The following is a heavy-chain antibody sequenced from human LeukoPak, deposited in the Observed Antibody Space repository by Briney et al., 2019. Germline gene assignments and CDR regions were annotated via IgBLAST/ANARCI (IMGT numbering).Heavy chain of an antibody. CDR2: IYPGDSDT. Sequence: GESLKISFKGSGYSFTSYWIGWVRQMPGKGLEWMGIIYPGDSDTRYSPSFQGQVTISADKSISTAYLQWSSLKASDTAMYYCATSFGYSYGPYYFDYWGQGTLVTVSS. CDR3: ATSFGYSYGPYYFDY. J-gene: IGHJ4*02. CDR1: GYSFTSYW. V-gene: IGHV5-51*01. D-gene: IGHD5-18*01.